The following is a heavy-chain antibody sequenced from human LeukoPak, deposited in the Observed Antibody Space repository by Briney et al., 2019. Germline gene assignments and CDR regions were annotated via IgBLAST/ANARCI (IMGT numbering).Heavy chain of an antibody. Sequence: GGSLRLSCAASGLTASSDYMSWVRQAPGKGLEWVSVIYSSSITSYADSVKGRFTISRHNSKNTLYLQMNSLRADDTTVYYCARGRGAANDAFDIWGQGTMVTVSS. J-gene: IGHJ3*02. CDR3: ARGRGAANDAFDI. CDR1: GLTASSDY. V-gene: IGHV3-53*04. CDR2: IYSSSIT. D-gene: IGHD3-10*01.